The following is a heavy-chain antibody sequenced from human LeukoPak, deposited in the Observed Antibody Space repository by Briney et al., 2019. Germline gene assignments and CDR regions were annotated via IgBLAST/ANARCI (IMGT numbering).Heavy chain of an antibody. J-gene: IGHJ6*04. D-gene: IGHD1-14*01. CDR1: GASISSSSYY. V-gene: IGHV4-39*01. CDR2: VYYSGRT. Sequence: SETLSLTCTVSGASISSSSYYWAWIRQSPGKGLDWIGSVYYSGRTYQNPSLKSRVTIVIYTSKNQFSLKLSSMTAADTAVYYCATRERELIGYYRKMDVWGKGATVTVSS. CDR3: ATRERELIGYYRKMDV.